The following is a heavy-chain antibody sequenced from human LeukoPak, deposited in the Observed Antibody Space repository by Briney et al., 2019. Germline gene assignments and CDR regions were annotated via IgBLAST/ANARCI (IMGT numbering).Heavy chain of an antibody. V-gene: IGHV3-48*01. CDR3: ARLTYYYGSGSYYDVRPFDY. CDR2: ISSSSSTI. D-gene: IGHD3-10*01. CDR1: GFTLTSYS. J-gene: IGHJ4*02. Sequence: GGSLRLSCAASGFTLTSYSMNWVRQAPGKGLEGVSYISSSSSTIYYADSVKGRFTISRDNAKNSLYLQMNSLRAEDTAVYYCARLTYYYGSGSYYDVRPFDYWGQGTLVTVSS.